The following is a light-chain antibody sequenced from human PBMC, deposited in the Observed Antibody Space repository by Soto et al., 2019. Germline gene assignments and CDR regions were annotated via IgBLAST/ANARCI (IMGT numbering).Light chain of an antibody. CDR3: TSYSSTNTFYV. CDR1: SSDIGGYYY. J-gene: IGLJ1*01. Sequence: QSVLTQPASVSGSPGQSITISCTGTSSDIGGYYYVSWYQHHPGKAPKLMIYQVTNRPSGVSHRFSGSKSGNTASLTISGLQADDEADYYCTSYSSTNTFYVFGAGTQVTVL. CDR2: QVT. V-gene: IGLV2-14*01.